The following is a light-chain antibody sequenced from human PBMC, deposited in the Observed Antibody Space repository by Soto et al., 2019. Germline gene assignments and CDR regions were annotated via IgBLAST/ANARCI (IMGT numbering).Light chain of an antibody. J-gene: IGKJ2*03. V-gene: IGKV1-5*03. CDR1: QSISTW. CDR3: QQYNSDLYS. Sequence: DIQMTQSPSTLSASVGDRVTITCRASQSISTWLAWYQQKPGKAPKLLIYKASNLESGVPSRFSGSGSGTEFTLTISSLQPDDFATYYCQQYNSDLYSFGPGTKLEIK. CDR2: KAS.